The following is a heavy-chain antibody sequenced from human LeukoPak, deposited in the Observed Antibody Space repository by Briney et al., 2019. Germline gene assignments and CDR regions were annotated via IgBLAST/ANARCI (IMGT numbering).Heavy chain of an antibody. Sequence: PSETLSLTCTVSGGSISSGGYYWSWICQHPGKGLEWIGYIYYSGSTYYNPSLKSRVTISVDTSKNQFSLKLSSVTAADTAVYYCARLLQYPIGGYFDYWGQGTLVTVSS. CDR2: IYYSGST. V-gene: IGHV4-31*03. D-gene: IGHD4-11*01. CDR3: ARLLQYPIGGYFDY. J-gene: IGHJ4*02. CDR1: GGSISSGGYY.